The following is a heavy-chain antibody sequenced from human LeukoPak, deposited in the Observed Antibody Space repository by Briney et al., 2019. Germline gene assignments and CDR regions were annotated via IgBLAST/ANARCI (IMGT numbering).Heavy chain of an antibody. CDR1: GFTFSAYW. D-gene: IGHD7-27*01. Sequence: GGSLGLSCAASGFTFSAYWMSWVRQAPGKGLEWVANIKQDGSDKYFEDSVKGRFTISRDNAKNSVYLQMNSLRAEDTAVYYCARGYWGLVFWGQGALVTVSS. CDR2: IKQDGSDK. V-gene: IGHV3-7*01. J-gene: IGHJ4*02. CDR3: ARGYWGLVF.